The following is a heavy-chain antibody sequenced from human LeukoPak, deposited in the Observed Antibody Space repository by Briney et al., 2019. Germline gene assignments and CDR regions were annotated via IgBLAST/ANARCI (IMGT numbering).Heavy chain of an antibody. CDR3: ARETAMVTNYYSYYGMDV. J-gene: IGHJ6*02. V-gene: IGHV1-46*01. D-gene: IGHD5-18*01. CDR2: INPSGGRT. CDR1: GYTFTSYY. Sequence: GASVKVSCKASGYTFTSYYMHWVRQAPGQGLAWMGIINPSGGRTSYAEKFQGRISMTRDTSTSTVYMALSSLRSEDSAVYYCARETAMVTNYYSYYGMDVWGQGTTVTVSS.